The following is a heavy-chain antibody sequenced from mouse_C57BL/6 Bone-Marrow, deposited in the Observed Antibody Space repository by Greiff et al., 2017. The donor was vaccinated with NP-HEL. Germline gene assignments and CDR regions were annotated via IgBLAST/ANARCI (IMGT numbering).Heavy chain of an antibody. CDR1: GYAFSSYW. CDR2: IYPGDGDT. D-gene: IGHD1-1*01. Sequence: QVQLQQSGAELVKPGASVKISCKASGYAFSSYWMNWVKQRPGKGLEWIGQIYPGDGDTNYNGKFKGKATLTADKSSSTAYMQLSSLTSEDSAVYFCARKGTHYYGSSYNFDYWGQGTTLTVSS. CDR3: ARKGTHYYGSSYNFDY. J-gene: IGHJ2*01. V-gene: IGHV1-80*01.